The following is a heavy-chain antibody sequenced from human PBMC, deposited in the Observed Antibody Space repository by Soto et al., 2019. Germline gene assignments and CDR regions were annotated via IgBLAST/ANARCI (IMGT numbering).Heavy chain of an antibody. CDR3: ARAAYGEYWFDP. J-gene: IGHJ5*02. D-gene: IGHD4-17*01. V-gene: IGHV3-74*01. Sequence: EVQLVEYGGGVVPPGGSLRLSCAASGFTFSGYWMHWVRQAPGKGLMWVSRINGDGRTTNYADSVKGRFTISRENAKNTLYLPMNSLRAEDTAAYYCARAAYGEYWFDPWGQRTLVTVSS. CDR1: GFTFSGYW. CDR2: INGDGRTT.